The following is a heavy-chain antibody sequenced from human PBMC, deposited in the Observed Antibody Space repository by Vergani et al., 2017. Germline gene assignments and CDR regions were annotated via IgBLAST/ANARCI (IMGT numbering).Heavy chain of an antibody. CDR2: ISSSSSYR. CDR1: GFTFSSYS. V-gene: IGHV3-21*01. J-gene: IGHJ4*02. D-gene: IGHD3-9*01. CDR3: ARDTKTGWGLEY. Sequence: EVQLVESGGGLVQPGGSLRLSCAASGFTFSSYSMNWVRQAPGKGLEWVSSISSSSSYRYYADSVTGRFTISRDNAKNSLYLQMNSLRAEDTAVYYCARDTKTGWGLEYWGQGTLVTVSS.